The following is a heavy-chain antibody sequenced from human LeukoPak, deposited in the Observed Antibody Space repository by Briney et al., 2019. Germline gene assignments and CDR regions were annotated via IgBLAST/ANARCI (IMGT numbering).Heavy chain of an antibody. J-gene: IGHJ6*02. D-gene: IGHD2-2*01. CDR1: GYTFTDYY. CDR2: INPNSGGT. Sequence: ASVKVSCRASGYTFTDYYMHWVRQAPGQGLEWMGWINPNSGGTNYAQKFQGRVTMTRDTSISTAYMELSRLRSDDTAVYYCARERYCSSTSGKCVGYYGMDVWGQGTTVTVSS. V-gene: IGHV1-2*02. CDR3: ARERYCSSTSGKCVGYYGMDV.